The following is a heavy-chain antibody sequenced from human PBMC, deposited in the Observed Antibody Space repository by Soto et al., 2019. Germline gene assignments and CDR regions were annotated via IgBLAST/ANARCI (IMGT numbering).Heavy chain of an antibody. D-gene: IGHD2-15*01. V-gene: IGHV6-1*01. CDR2: TYYRSKWYN. CDR1: GGGVSSNSAA. CDR3: ARDYGGKCL. J-gene: IGHJ4*02. Sequence: SHCLSLTCGISGGGVSSNSAAWDWIKQSPSRGLEWLGRTYYRSKWYNDYAVSVKSRITINADTSKNQLSLQLNSVTPEALAVYYCARDYGGKCLWGQGTLVTSP.